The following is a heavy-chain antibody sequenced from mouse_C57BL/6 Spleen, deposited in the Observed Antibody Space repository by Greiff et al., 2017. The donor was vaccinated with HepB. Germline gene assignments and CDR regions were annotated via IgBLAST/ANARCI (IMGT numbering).Heavy chain of an antibody. CDR2: ISSGSSTI. CDR3: ARPHGSSYVGLAY. J-gene: IGHJ3*01. Sequence: EVHLVESGGGLVKPGGSLKLSCAASGFTFSDYGMHWVRQAPEKGLEWVAYISSGSSTIYYADTVKGRFTISRDNAKNTLFLQMTSLRSEDTAMYYCARPHGSSYVGLAYWGQGTLVTVSA. D-gene: IGHD1-1*01. V-gene: IGHV5-17*01. CDR1: GFTFSDYG.